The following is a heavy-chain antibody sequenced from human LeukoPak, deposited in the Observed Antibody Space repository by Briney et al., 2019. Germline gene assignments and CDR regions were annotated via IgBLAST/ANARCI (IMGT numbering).Heavy chain of an antibody. CDR2: ISYDGSNK. D-gene: IGHD4-17*01. Sequence: PGVSLRLSCVASRFTFSRYGMHWLRQAPGKGLVWVTVISYDGSNKYYADSVKGRFTISRYNSKNTLYLQMNSLRGEDTAVYYCAKLGTTSVTTGYWGQGTLVTVSS. CDR3: AKLGTTSVTTGY. CDR1: RFTFSRYG. V-gene: IGHV3-30*18. J-gene: IGHJ4*02.